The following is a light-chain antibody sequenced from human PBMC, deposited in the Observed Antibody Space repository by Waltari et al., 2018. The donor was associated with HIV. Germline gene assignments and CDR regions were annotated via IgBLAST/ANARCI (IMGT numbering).Light chain of an antibody. J-gene: IGKJ3*01. CDR1: QSISAY. CDR2: DAS. V-gene: IGKV3-11*01. Sequence: PGERATLSCRASQSISAYLAWYQQKPGQAPRLLIYDASNRAADIPARFSGSGSGTNFTLAISSLEPEDFATYYCQQRSNWPIFTFGPGTTVDIK. CDR3: QQRSNWPIFT.